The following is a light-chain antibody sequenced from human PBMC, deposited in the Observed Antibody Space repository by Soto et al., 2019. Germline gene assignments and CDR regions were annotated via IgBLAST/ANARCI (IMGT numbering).Light chain of an antibody. Sequence: EVVLTQSPGTLYLSPGEGATLSCRASQSVSSSNYLAWYQQKPGQPPRLLIFAASSRATGIPDRCSGSGSGTDFTLTISRLDPEDFAMYYCQQYGSSTLYTFGQGTKLEIK. CDR1: QSVSSSNY. V-gene: IGKV3-20*01. CDR2: AAS. J-gene: IGKJ2*01. CDR3: QQYGSSTLYT.